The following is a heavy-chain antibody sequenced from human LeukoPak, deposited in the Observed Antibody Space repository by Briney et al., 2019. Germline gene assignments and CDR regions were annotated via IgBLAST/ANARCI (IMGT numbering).Heavy chain of an antibody. V-gene: IGHV3-7*03. D-gene: IGHD3/OR15-3a*01. CDR3: ARGPWTARDYFDY. CDR2: IKQDGNER. J-gene: IGHJ4*01. Sequence: GGSLRLSCAASGFTFSSYWMNWVRQAPGKGLEWVANIKQDGNERYYVDSAKGRFTISRDNAKSSLYLQMNSLGAEDTAVYYCARGPWTARDYFDYWGHGTLVTVSS. CDR1: GFTFSSYW.